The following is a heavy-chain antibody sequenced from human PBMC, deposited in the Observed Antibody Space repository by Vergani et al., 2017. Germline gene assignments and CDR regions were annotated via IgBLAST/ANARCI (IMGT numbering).Heavy chain of an antibody. V-gene: IGHV1-18*01. D-gene: IGHD2-2*02. CDR3: ARGVDIVVVPAAIASTYYYYYMDV. J-gene: IGHJ6*03. Sequence: QVQLVQSGAEVKKPGASVKVSCKASGYTFTSYGISWVRQAPGQGLEWMGWISAYNGNTNYAQKLQGRVTMTPDTSTSTAYMELRSLRSDDTAVYYCARGVDIVVVPAAIASTYYYYYMDVWGKGTTVTVSS. CDR2: ISAYNGNT. CDR1: GYTFTSYG.